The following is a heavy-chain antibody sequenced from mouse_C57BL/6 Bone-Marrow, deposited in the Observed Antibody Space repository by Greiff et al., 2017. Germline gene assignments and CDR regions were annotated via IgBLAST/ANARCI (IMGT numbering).Heavy chain of an antibody. CDR1: GYTFTSYW. CDR2: IDPSDSYT. V-gene: IGHV1-50*01. Sequence: QVQLQQSGAELVKPGASVKLSCKASGYTFTSYWMQWVKQRPGQGLEWIGEIDPSDSYTNYNQKFKGKATLTVDTSSSTAYMQLSSLTSEDSAVYYCARRTSTMIAAVFAYWGRGKGVTVTA. J-gene: IGHJ3*01. D-gene: IGHD2-4*01. CDR3: ARRTSTMIAAVFAY.